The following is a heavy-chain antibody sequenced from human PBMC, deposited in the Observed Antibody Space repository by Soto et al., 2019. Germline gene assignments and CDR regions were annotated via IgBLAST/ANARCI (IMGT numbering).Heavy chain of an antibody. D-gene: IGHD6-13*01. CDR3: AKDRYSSSWYVMDV. CDR1: GFTFSSHA. CDR2: ISGGGCYI. V-gene: IGHV3-23*01. Sequence: PGGSLRLSCAASGFTFSSHAMAWVRQTPGKGLEWVSSISGGGCYIFYVDSVKGRYTVSRDNSKNTLYLQMNSLRAEDTAVYYCAKDRYSSSWYVMDVWGKGTTVTVSS. J-gene: IGHJ6*03.